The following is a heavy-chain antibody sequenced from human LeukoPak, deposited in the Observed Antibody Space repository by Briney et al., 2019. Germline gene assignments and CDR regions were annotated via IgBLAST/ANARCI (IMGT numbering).Heavy chain of an antibody. CDR2: ISWNSGSI. CDR3: ASGFGAYADFDY. J-gene: IGHJ4*02. CDR1: GFTFDDYA. Sequence: PGGSLRLSCAASGFTFDDYAMHWVRHAPGKGLEWVSGISWNSGSIGYADSVKGRFTISRDNAKNSLYLQMNSLRAEDTAVYYCASGFGAYADFDYWGQGTLVTVSS. V-gene: IGHV3-9*01. D-gene: IGHD3-16*01.